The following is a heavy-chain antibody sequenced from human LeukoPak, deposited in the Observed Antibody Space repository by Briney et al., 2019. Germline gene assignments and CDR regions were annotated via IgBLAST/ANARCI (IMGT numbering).Heavy chain of an antibody. Sequence: GGSLRLSCAASGFTVSSNYMSWVRQAPGKGLEWVSVIYSGGSTYYADSVKGRFTISRDNSKNTLYLQMNSLRAEDTAVYYCARRYCSSTSCSFGGELDYWGQGTLVTVSS. V-gene: IGHV3-53*01. J-gene: IGHJ4*02. D-gene: IGHD2-2*01. CDR2: IYSGGST. CDR1: GFTVSSNY. CDR3: ARRYCSSTSCSFGGELDY.